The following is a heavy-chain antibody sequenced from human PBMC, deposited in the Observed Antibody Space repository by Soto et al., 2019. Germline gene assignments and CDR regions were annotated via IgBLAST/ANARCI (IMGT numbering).Heavy chain of an antibody. D-gene: IGHD6-25*01. V-gene: IGHV3-23*01. CDR3: AKDAALPGDYYYGMDV. J-gene: IGHJ6*02. Sequence: GGSLRLSCAASGFTFSSYAMSWVRQAPGKGLEWVSAISGSGGSTYYADSVKGRFTISRDNSKNTLYLQMNSLRAEDTAVYYCAKDAALPGDYYYGMDVWGQGTTVTVSS. CDR2: ISGSGGST. CDR1: GFTFSSYA.